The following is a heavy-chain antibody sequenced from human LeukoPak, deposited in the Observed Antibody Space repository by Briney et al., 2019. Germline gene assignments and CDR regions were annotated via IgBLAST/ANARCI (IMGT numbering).Heavy chain of an antibody. J-gene: IGHJ6*03. CDR2: IYSGGST. CDR1: GFTFSSYS. CDR3: ARRRSSGPSYYYYMDV. Sequence: GGSLRLSCAASGFTFSSYSMNWVRQAPGKGLEWVSVIYSGGSTYYADSVKGRFTISRDNSKNTLYLQMNSLRAEDTAVYYCARRRSSGPSYYYYMDVWGKGTTVTVSS. V-gene: IGHV3-53*01. D-gene: IGHD6-19*01.